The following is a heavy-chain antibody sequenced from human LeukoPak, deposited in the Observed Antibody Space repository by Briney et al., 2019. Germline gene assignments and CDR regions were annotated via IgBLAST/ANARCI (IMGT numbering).Heavy chain of an antibody. CDR2: TYYRSKWYN. CDR1: GDSFSSNSAA. V-gene: IGHV6-1*01. CDR3: ASDYYDSSGSITD. Sequence: SQTLSLTCAISGDSFSSNSAAWHWLRQSPSRGLEWLGRTYYRSKWYNDYAVSVKSRITINPDTSKNQFSLQLNSVTPEDTAVYYCASDYYDSSGSITDWGQGTLVTVSS. J-gene: IGHJ4*02. D-gene: IGHD3-22*01.